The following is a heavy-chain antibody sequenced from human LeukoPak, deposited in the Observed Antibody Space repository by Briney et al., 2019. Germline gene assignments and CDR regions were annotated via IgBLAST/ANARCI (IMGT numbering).Heavy chain of an antibody. J-gene: IGHJ4*02. CDR3: ARAPGYSSGWSGGDY. V-gene: IGHV3-48*04. Sequence: PGGSLRLSCAASGFTFSSYSMNWVRQAPGKGLEWVSSISSSGSTIYYADSVKGRFTISRDNAKNSLYLQMNSLRAEDTAVYCCARAPGYSSGWSGGDYWGQGTLVTVSS. CDR1: GFTFSSYS. CDR2: ISSSGSTI. D-gene: IGHD6-19*01.